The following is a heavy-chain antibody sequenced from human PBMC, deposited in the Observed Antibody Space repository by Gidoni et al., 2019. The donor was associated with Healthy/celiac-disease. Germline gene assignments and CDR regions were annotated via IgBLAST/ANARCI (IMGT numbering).Heavy chain of an antibody. D-gene: IGHD2-15*01. CDR3: ARLVVVAANTIDY. CDR2: IYYSVST. J-gene: IGHJ4*02. V-gene: IGHV4-39*01. Sequence: QMQLQESGPGLVKLSETLSLTCTVYGGSLNSSIYYWGWDRQPPGKGLGWIVRIYYSVSTYYNPSLKSRVTISIDTSKNQFSLKLSSVTAADTAVYYCARLVVVAANTIDYWGQGTLVTVSS. CDR1: GGSLNSSIYY.